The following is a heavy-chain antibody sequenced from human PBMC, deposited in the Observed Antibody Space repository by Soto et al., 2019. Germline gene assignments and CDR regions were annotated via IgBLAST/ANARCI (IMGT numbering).Heavy chain of an antibody. J-gene: IGHJ6*02. Sequence: SETLSLTCTVSGGSISSSSYYWGWIRQPPGKGLEWIGSIYYSGSTYYKTSLKNRVTISVDTSKNKLSLKMNSVTAADTALFYCASINDYSNEDYYYYGMDVWGQGTTVTVSS. CDR3: ASINDYSNEDYYYYGMDV. CDR2: IYYSGST. CDR1: GGSISSSSYY. V-gene: IGHV4-39*01. D-gene: IGHD4-4*01.